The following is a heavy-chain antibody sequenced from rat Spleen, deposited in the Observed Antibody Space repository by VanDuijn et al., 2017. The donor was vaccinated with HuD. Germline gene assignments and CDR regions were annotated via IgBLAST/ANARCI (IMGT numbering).Heavy chain of an antibody. J-gene: IGHJ3*01. CDR1: GFTFSDYY. Sequence: EVQLVESGGSLIQPGRSLKLSCAASGFTFSDYYMAWVRQAPTKGLEWVASISPSGGSTYYRDSVKGRFTVSRDNAKSTLYLQMDSLRSEDTATYYWTRPDYPGVITNLFAYWGQGTLVTVSS. CDR2: ISPSGGST. V-gene: IGHV5-25*01. CDR3: TRPDYPGVITNLFAY. D-gene: IGHD1-4*01.